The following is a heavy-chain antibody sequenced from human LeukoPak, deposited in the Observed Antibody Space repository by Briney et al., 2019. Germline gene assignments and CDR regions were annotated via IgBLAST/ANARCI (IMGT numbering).Heavy chain of an antibody. CDR2: ISGSGDST. Sequence: GGSLRLSCAASGFTFSNYAMRWVRQAPGKGLEWVSGISGSGDSTYYADSVKGRFTISRDNSKNTLYLQMNSLRAEDTAVYYCAKVAAAAPWGYFDYWGQGTLVTVSS. CDR1: GFTFSNYA. CDR3: AKVAAAAPWGYFDY. D-gene: IGHD2-15*01. V-gene: IGHV3-23*01. J-gene: IGHJ4*02.